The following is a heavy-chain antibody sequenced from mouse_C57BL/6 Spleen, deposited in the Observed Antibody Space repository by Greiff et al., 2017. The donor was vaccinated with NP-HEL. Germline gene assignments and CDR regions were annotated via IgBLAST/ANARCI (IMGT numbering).Heavy chain of an antibody. D-gene: IGHD2-5*01. CDR1: GYTFTEYT. Sequence: VQLQESGAELVKPGASVKLSCKASGYTFTEYTIHWVKQRSGQGLEWIGWFYPGSGSIKYNEKFKDKATLTADKSSSTVYMELSRLTSEDSAVYFCARHEDRGYSNYDYFDYWGQGTTLTVSS. J-gene: IGHJ2*01. V-gene: IGHV1-62-2*01. CDR3: ARHEDRGYSNYDYFDY. CDR2: FYPGSGSI.